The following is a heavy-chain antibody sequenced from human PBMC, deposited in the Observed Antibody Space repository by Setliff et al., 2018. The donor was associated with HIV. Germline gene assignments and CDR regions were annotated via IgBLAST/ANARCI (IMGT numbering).Heavy chain of an antibody. D-gene: IGHD3-22*01. J-gene: IGHJ1*01. V-gene: IGHV4-31*03. CDR1: GDSITSGGYF. CDR2: IYYSGST. CDR3: VRQAYDLVPFDFQY. Sequence: SETLSLTCTVSGDSITSGGYFWSWIRQHPGKGLEWIGHIYYSGSTYYNPSLKSRVIISVDTAKNHLSLNLRSVTAADTAVYYCVRQAYDLVPFDFQYWGQGTLVTVSS.